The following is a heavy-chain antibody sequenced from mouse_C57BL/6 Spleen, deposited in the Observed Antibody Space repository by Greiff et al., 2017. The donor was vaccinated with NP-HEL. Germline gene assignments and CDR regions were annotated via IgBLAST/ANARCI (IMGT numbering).Heavy chain of an antibody. D-gene: IGHD3-3*01. CDR1: GFSLTSYG. CDR3: ARGDVGWFAY. CDR2: IWSGGST. V-gene: IGHV2-2*01. Sequence: VKLMESGPGLVQPSQSLSITCTVSGFSLTSYGVHWVRQSPGKGLEWLGVIWSGGSTDYNAAFISRLSISKDNSKSQVFFKMNSLQADDTAIYYCARGDVGWFAYWGQGTLVTVSA. J-gene: IGHJ3*01.